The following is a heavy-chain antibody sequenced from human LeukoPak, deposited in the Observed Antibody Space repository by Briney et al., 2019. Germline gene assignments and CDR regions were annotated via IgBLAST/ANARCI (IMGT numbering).Heavy chain of an antibody. V-gene: IGHV4-30-4*01. J-gene: IGHJ4*02. D-gene: IGHD5-18*01. CDR1: GGSISSGDYY. CDR2: IYYSGST. CDR3: ASGGTYGYSYGALDY. Sequence: SETLSLTCTVSGGSISSGDYYWSWIRQPPGKGLEWIGYIYYSGSTYYNPSLKSRVTISVDTSKNQFSLKLSSVTAADTAVYYCASGGTYGYSYGALDYWGQGTLVTVSS.